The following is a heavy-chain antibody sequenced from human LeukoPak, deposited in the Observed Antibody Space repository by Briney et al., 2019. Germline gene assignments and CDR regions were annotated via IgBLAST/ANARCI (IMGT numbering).Heavy chain of an antibody. CDR3: ARSDDFWSGYHDY. J-gene: IGHJ4*02. CDR1: GYTFTGYY. V-gene: IGHV1-2*06. D-gene: IGHD3-3*01. Sequence: GASVKVSCKASGYTFTGYYMHWVRQAPGQGLEWMGRINPNSGGTNYAQKFQGRVTMTRDTSISTAYMELSRLRSDDTAVYFCARSDDFWSGYHDYWGQGTLVTVSS. CDR2: INPNSGGT.